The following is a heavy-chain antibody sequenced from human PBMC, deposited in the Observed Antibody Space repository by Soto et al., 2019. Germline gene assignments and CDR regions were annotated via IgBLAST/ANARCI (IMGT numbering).Heavy chain of an antibody. J-gene: IGHJ6*02. D-gene: IGHD3-10*01. V-gene: IGHV1-69*06. Sequence: SVKVSCKASGGTFSSYASSWVRQAPGQGLEWMGGIIPIFGTANYAQKFQGRVTITADNSTSTAYMELSSLRSEDTAVYYCAGSSTPGYYSGMDVWGQGTTVTVSS. CDR3: AGSSTPGYYSGMDV. CDR1: GGTFSSYA. CDR2: IIPIFGTA.